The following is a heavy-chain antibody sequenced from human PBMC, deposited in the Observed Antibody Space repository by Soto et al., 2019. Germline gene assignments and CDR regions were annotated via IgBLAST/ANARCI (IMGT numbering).Heavy chain of an antibody. Sequence: QVQLQESGPGLVKPSQTLSLKCSVSGGSVRSADYFWSWIRQPPGKALEWMGYISHTGTTYYNPSLKSRLAISIDTSNKQFSLTLRSVTAADTATYYCARGHYDILTGYYVRYFDYWGRGTLVTVSS. CDR2: ISHTGTT. D-gene: IGHD3-9*01. CDR3: ARGHYDILTGYYVRYFDY. CDR1: GGSVRSADYF. V-gene: IGHV4-30-4*01. J-gene: IGHJ4*02.